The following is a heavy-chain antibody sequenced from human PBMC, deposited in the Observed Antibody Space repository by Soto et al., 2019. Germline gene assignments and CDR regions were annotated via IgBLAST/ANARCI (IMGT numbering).Heavy chain of an antibody. CDR1: GDSVYSNRAG. CDR2: TYYKSKWYY. J-gene: IGHJ6*03. V-gene: IGHV6-1*01. CDR3: ARGSWDDVSGHYYMDV. D-gene: IGHD1-1*01. Sequence: PSQTLSLTCDISGDSVYSNRAGWNWIRQTPSRGLEWLGRTYYKSKWYYTYAASVRSRITVSPDTSKNQFSLQLTSVTPEDTAVYYCARGSWDDVSGHYYMDVWDKGTTVTVSS.